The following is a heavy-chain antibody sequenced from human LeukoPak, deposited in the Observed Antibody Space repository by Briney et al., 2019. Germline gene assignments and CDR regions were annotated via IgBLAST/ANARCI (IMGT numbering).Heavy chain of an antibody. CDR1: GGSISSDGYY. D-gene: IGHD3-10*01. Sequence: SQTLSLTCTVSGGSISSDGYYWSWIRQPAGKGLEWIGRIYTSGSTNYNPSLKSRVTISVDTAKNQFSLKLSSVTAADTAVYYCARERGVTYYYGSGSYPDYWGQGILVAASS. J-gene: IGHJ4*02. CDR2: IYTSGST. V-gene: IGHV4-61*02. CDR3: ARERGVTYYYGSGSYPDY.